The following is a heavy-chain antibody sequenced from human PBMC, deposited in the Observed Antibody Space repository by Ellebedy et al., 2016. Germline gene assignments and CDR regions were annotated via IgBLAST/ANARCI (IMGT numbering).Heavy chain of an antibody. Sequence: SQTLSLTXXVYGGSFSGYYWSWIRQPPEKGLEWIGEINHSGSTNYNPSLKSRVTISVDTSKNQFSLKLSSVTAADTAVYYCARGHPHFDYWGQGTLVTVSS. CDR3: ARGHPHFDY. J-gene: IGHJ4*02. CDR2: INHSGST. CDR1: GGSFSGYY. V-gene: IGHV4-34*01.